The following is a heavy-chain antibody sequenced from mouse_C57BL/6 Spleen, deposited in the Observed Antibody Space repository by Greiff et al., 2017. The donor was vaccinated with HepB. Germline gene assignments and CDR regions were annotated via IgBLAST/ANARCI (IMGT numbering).Heavy chain of an antibody. V-gene: IGHV2-2*01. CDR2: IWSGGST. Sequence: QVQLKESGPGLVQPSQSLSITCTVSGFSLTSYGVHWVRQSPGKGLEWLGVIWSGGSTDYNAAFISRLSISNDNSKSQVFFKMNSLQADDTAIYYCARHPVVVRGDHYAMDYWGQGTSVTVSS. CDR1: GFSLTSYG. J-gene: IGHJ4*01. CDR3: ARHPVVVRGDHYAMDY. D-gene: IGHD1-1*01.